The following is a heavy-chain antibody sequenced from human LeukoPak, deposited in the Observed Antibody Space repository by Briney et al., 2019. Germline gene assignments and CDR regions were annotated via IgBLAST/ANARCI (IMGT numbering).Heavy chain of an antibody. CDR3: ARHDSFIPY. CDR1: GFTFNYYA. V-gene: IGHV3-23*01. J-gene: IGHJ4*02. D-gene: IGHD5-18*01. Sequence: GVSLRLSCAASGFTFNYYAMSWVRQAPGKGLEWVSGISDNEGRTYYTDSVKGRFTISRDNSKNTVYLQMNNLRADDTAVYFCARHDSFIPYWGQGTLVTVSS. CDR2: ISDNEGRT.